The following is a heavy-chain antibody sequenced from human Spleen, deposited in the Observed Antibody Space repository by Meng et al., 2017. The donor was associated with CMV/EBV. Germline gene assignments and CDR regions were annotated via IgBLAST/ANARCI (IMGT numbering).Heavy chain of an antibody. J-gene: IGHJ4*02. CDR2: TDHSGSS. V-gene: IGHV4-59*11. CDR1: GGSISDHY. CDR3: ARVRVTRRAGGGGSSLDAVLDEVATQDFHFDS. D-gene: IGHD5-12*01. Sequence: SETLSLTCTVSGGSISDHYWNWIRQAPGKGLEWIGYTDHSGSSKYNSALKSRVIISLDTSKNEFSLRLKSVTVADTAVYFCARVRVTRRAGGGGSSLDAVLDEVATQDFHFDSWGQGTLVTVSS.